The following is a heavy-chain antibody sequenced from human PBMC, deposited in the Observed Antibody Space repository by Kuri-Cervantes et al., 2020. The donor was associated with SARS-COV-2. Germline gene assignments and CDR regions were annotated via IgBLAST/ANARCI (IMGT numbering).Heavy chain of an antibody. D-gene: IGHD3-22*01. Sequence: ASVKVSCKASGYTFTGYYMHWVRQAPGQGLEWMGWINPNNGGTTSAEKFQGRVTMTRDTSDSTAYMELSRLRSDDTAVYYCARLGSSGPSYYYAMDLWGRGTTVTVSS. J-gene: IGHJ6*02. CDR3: ARLGSSGPSYYYAMDL. CDR2: INPNNGGT. V-gene: IGHV1-2*02. CDR1: GYTFTGYY.